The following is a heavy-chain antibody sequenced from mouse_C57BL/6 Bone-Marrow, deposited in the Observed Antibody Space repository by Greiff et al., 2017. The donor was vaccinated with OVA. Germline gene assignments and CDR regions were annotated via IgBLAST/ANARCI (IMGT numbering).Heavy chain of an antibody. CDR3: ARYDGYYEDYYAMDY. CDR2: IWSGGST. Sequence: VQLQQSGPGLVQPSQSLSITCTVSGFSLTSYGVHWVRQSPGKGLEWLGVIWSGGSTDYNAAFISRLSISKDNSKSQVFFKMNSLQADDTAIYYCARYDGYYEDYYAMDYWGQGTSVTVSS. J-gene: IGHJ4*01. D-gene: IGHD2-3*01. V-gene: IGHV2-2*01. CDR1: GFSLTSYG.